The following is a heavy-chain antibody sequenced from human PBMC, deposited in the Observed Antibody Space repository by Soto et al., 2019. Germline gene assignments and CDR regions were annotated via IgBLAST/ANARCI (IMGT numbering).Heavy chain of an antibody. J-gene: IGHJ4*02. Sequence: SETLSLTCAVSGTSFSDFAWNWVRQSPGKGLEWIGEIFYTGSSNYRPSLKSRVTMSVDTSKNHFSLSLSEVTAADTGVYYCARRETGGYINFFDSWGQGTLVTVSS. CDR3: ARRETGGYINFFDS. D-gene: IGHD5-12*01. CDR2: IFYTGSS. V-gene: IGHV4-34*12. CDR1: GTSFSDFA.